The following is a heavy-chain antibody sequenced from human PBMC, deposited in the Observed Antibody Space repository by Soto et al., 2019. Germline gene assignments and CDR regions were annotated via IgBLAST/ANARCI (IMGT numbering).Heavy chain of an antibody. CDR2: IIPIFGTA. D-gene: IGHD3-9*01. CDR1: GGTFSSYA. V-gene: IGHV1-69*13. Sequence: GASVKVSCKASGGTFSSYAISWVRQAPGQGLEWMGGIIPIFGTANYAQKFQGRVTITADESTSTAYMELSSLRSEDTAVYYCARAATYYDILTGYYDYYYYYGMDVWGQGTTVTVSS. J-gene: IGHJ6*02. CDR3: ARAATYYDILTGYYDYYYYYGMDV.